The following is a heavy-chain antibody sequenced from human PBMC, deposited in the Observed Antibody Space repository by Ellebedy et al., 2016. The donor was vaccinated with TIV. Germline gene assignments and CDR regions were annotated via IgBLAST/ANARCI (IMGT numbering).Heavy chain of an antibody. CDR3: ARDRGAPDAFDI. V-gene: IGHV3-74*01. D-gene: IGHD3-10*01. CDR2: INGDGSTT. Sequence: GESLKISCAASGFPFGPYWMHWVRQAPGTGLVWLSHINGDGSTTVYADSVRVRFTISRDNAKNTLYLQMNSLRAEDTAVYYCARDRGAPDAFDIWGQGTMVTVSS. CDR1: GFPFGPYW. J-gene: IGHJ3*02.